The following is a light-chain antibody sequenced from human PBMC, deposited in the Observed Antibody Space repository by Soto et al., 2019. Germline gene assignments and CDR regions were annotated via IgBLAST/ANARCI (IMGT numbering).Light chain of an antibody. V-gene: IGLV4-69*01. CDR1: SGHNSYA. J-gene: IGLJ3*02. Sequence: QLVLTQPPSASASLGASVKLTCTLSSGHNSYAIAWHQQQPEQGPRSLMKLNSEGSHSTGGGIPDRFSGSSCGAERYLTICILQSEEEADYCCQTWSTDIRVFGGGTKLTVL. CDR3: QTWSTDIRV. CDR2: LNSEGSH.